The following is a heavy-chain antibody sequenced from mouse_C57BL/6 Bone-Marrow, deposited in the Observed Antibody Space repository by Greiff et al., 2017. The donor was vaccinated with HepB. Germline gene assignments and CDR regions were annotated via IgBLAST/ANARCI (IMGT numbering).Heavy chain of an antibody. J-gene: IGHJ2*01. CDR1: GFTFSSYG. CDR3: ARHLYYSNSYFGY. Sequence: EVKLQESGGDLVKPGGSLKLSCAASGFTFSSYGMSWVRQTPDKRLEWVATISSGGSYTYYPDSVKGRFTISRDNAKNTLYLQMSSLKSEDTAMYYCARHLYYSNSYFGYWGQGTTLTVSS. CDR2: ISSGGSYT. V-gene: IGHV5-6*01. D-gene: IGHD2-5*01.